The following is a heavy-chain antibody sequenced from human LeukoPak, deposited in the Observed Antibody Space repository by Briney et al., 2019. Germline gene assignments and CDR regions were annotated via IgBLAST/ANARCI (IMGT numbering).Heavy chain of an antibody. V-gene: IGHV3-66*01. Sequence: GGSLRLSCAASGFTASSTYMSWVRQAPGRGLEWVSVSYSGSSRYCADAVKCRFTISRNNSKNTVYLQMNSLRAKDTAVYYCARGIRGDCWGQGTLVTVFS. CDR1: GFTASSTY. J-gene: IGHJ4*02. CDR3: ARGIRGDC. CDR2: SYSGSSR.